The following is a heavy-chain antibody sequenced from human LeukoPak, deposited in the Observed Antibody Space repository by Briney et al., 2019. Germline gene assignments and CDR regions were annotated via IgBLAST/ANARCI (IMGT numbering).Heavy chain of an antibody. Sequence: GESLKISCKASGYTFSHHGISWVRQAPGQGLEWMGWISCYNGDTMYAQNVQGRVTMTTDTSTRTAYMELRSLRSDDTAMYYCARDPSNSSGYHAHFDSWGQGTLVTVSS. V-gene: IGHV1-18*01. CDR2: ISCYNGDT. J-gene: IGHJ4*02. D-gene: IGHD3-22*01. CDR1: GYTFSHHG. CDR3: ARDPSNSSGYHAHFDS.